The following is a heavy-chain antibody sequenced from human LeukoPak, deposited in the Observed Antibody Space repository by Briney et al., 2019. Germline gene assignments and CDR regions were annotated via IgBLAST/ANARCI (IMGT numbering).Heavy chain of an antibody. CDR2: INHSGST. J-gene: IGHJ4*02. D-gene: IGHD5-18*01. V-gene: IGHV4-34*01. Sequence: SETLSLTCAVYGGSFSGYYWSWIRQPPGEGLEWIGEINHSGSTNYNPSLKSRVTISVDTSKNQFSLKLSSVTAADTAVYYCARDYTAMATPFFDYWGQGTLVTVSS. CDR3: ARDYTAMATPFFDY. CDR1: GGSFSGYY.